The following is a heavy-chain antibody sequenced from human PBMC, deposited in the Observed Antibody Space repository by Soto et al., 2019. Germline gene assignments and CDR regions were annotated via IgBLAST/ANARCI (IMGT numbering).Heavy chain of an antibody. Sequence: GSLRLSCSASGFTFSCYCMHLVRQAPGKGLEWVAVISYDGSNKYYADSVKGRFTISRDNSKNTLYLQMSSLRAEDTAVYYCAKDYYDSSGYYYWGYYFDYWGQGTLVTVSS. D-gene: IGHD3-22*01. CDR3: AKDYYDSSGYYYWGYYFDY. CDR1: GFTFSCYC. CDR2: ISYDGSNK. J-gene: IGHJ4*02. V-gene: IGHV3-30*18.